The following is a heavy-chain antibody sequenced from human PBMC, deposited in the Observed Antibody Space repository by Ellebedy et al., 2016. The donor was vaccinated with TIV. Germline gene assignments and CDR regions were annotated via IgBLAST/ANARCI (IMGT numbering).Heavy chain of an antibody. D-gene: IGHD2-15*01. V-gene: IGHV4-39*01. J-gene: IGHJ4*02. CDR2: IYYSGST. CDR3: ARHVGWQVRPFDY. Sequence: MPGGSLRLSCAVSGGSVSSNHWWSWIRQPPGKGLEWIGSIYYSGSTYYNPSLKSRVTISVDTSKNQFSLKLSSVTAADTAVYYCARHVGWQVRPFDYWGQGTLVTVSS. CDR1: GGSVSSNHW.